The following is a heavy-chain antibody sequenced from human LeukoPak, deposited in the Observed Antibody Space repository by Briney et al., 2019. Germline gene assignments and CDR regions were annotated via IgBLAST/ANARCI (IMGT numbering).Heavy chain of an antibody. V-gene: IGHV3-23*01. J-gene: IGHJ4*02. CDR2: LSSGGDYT. CDR3: AKDRPNYYESNGHYYRRDGDY. D-gene: IGHD3-22*01. CDR1: GFIFSIYA. Sequence: QPGGSLRLSCAASGFIFSIYAMSWVRQAPGKGLEWVSSLSSGGDYTYYAGSVKGRFTISRDNSKNTLYLQMNSLRAEDKAIYYCAKDRPNYYESNGHYYRRDGDYWGQGTLVTVSS.